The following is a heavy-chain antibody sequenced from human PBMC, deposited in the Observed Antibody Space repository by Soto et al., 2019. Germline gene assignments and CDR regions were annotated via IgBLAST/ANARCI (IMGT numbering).Heavy chain of an antibody. J-gene: IGHJ4*02. CDR2: ISGSGGSP. V-gene: IGHV3-23*01. CDR1: GFSFNTYT. D-gene: IGHD2-8*01. Sequence: EVQLLESGGGLVQPGGSLRLSCAASGFSFNTYTMSWVRRAPGKGLEWVSAISGSGGSPYYADSVQGRFTISRANPKKSMYLQMISLRGKDTAVYYCSKARCTTSKCYVPDYWGQGTLVTVSS. CDR3: SKARCTTSKCYVPDY.